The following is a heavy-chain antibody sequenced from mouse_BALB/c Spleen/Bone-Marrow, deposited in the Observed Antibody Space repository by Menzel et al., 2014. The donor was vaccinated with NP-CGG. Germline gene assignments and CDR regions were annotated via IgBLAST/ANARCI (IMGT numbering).Heavy chain of an antibody. CDR3: AFGNYDFDY. J-gene: IGHJ2*01. V-gene: IGHV1-80*01. CDR2: IYLGDGDT. CDR1: GYAFSSYW. Sequence: LVESGAELVRPGSSVKISCKASGYAFSSYWMNWVKQRPGQGLEWIGQIYLGDGDTNYSGKFKGKATLTADESSSTAYMQLSSLTSEDSAVYFCAFGNYDFDYWGQGTTLTVSS. D-gene: IGHD2-1*01.